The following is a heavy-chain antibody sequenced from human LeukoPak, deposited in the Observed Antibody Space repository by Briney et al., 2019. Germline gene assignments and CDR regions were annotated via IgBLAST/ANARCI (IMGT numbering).Heavy chain of an antibody. D-gene: IGHD2-15*01. CDR2: ISGSGGST. CDR3: AKDRLVVVAATPFDY. Sequence: GGSLRLSCAASGFTFSSYAMSWVRQAPGKGLEWVSAISGSGGSTYYADSVKGRFTISRDSSKNTLYLQMNSLRAEDTAVYYCAKDRLVVVAATPFDYWGQGTLVTVSS. J-gene: IGHJ4*02. V-gene: IGHV3-23*01. CDR1: GFTFSSYA.